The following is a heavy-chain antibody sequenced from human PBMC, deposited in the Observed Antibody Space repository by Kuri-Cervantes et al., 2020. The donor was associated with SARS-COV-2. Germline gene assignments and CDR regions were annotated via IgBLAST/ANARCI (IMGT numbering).Heavy chain of an antibody. D-gene: IGHD1-1*01. J-gene: IGHJ4*02. CDR3: AKSEGTPGLKY. Sequence: GESLKISCVTSGFTFSSYAMPWVRQAPGKGLEWVSAISGSGDSVYFADSVKGRFTIPRDNSKNTVFLQMDSLRAADTAVYYCAKSEGTPGLKYWGQGTLVTVSS. CDR1: GFTFSSYA. CDR2: ISGSGDSV. V-gene: IGHV3-23*01.